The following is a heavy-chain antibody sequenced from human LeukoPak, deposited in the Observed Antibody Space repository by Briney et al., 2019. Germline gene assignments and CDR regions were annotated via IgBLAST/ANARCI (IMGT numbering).Heavy chain of an antibody. CDR1: GFTFSSYA. Sequence: GGSLRLSCAASGFTFSSYAMSWVRQAPGKGLEWVSAISGSGGSTYYADSVKGRFTISRDNSKNTLYLQMNSLRAEDTAVYYCAKDSGITIXGVXIXXPXXXXXDPWXXGTLVIVS. J-gene: IGHJ5*02. V-gene: IGHV3-23*01. CDR2: ISGSGGST. D-gene: IGHD3-3*01. CDR3: AKDSGITIXGVXIXXPXXXXXDP.